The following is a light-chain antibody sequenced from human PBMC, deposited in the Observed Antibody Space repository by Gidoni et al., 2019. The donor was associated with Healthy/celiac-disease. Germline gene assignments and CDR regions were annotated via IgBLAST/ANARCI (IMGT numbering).Light chain of an antibody. Sequence: DIPMTQSPSTLSASVGDRVTITCRASQSISSWLAWYQQKPGKAPKLLIYKASSLESGVPSRFSGSGSGTEFTLTISSLQPDDFATYYCQQYNSPWTFXQXTKVEIK. V-gene: IGKV1-5*03. J-gene: IGKJ1*01. CDR3: QQYNSPWT. CDR1: QSISSW. CDR2: KAS.